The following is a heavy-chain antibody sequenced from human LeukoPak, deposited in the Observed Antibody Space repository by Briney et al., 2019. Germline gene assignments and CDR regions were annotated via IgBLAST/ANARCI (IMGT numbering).Heavy chain of an antibody. CDR2: IAHDETNR. D-gene: IGHD2-2*01. CDR3: ARDLLPGAPDYFDH. CDR1: GFTFGSCA. J-gene: IGHJ4*02. Sequence: PGWSLTLSCAASGFTFGSCAMHWVRQAPGKGLGWVAVIAHDETNRFYADSVKGRFIISRDNSMNTLYLRMNSLRPEDTAVYFCARDLLPGAPDYFDHWGQGTLVTVSS. V-gene: IGHV3-30*04.